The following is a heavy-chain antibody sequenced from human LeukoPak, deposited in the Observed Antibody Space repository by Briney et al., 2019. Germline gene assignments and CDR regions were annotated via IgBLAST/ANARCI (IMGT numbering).Heavy chain of an antibody. Sequence: SETLSLTCAVYGGSFSGYYWSWIRQPPGKGLEWIGEINHSGSTNYNPSLKSRVTISVDTSKNQFSLKLSSVTAADTAVYYCARGYASPATVAVPAANIGKVDVWGQGTTVTVSS. CDR1: GGSFSGYY. J-gene: IGHJ6*02. V-gene: IGHV4-34*01. D-gene: IGHD2-2*01. CDR3: ARGYASPATVAVPAANIGKVDV. CDR2: INHSGST.